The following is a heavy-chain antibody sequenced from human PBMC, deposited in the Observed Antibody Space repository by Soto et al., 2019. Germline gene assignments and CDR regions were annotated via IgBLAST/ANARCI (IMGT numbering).Heavy chain of an antibody. CDR2: INHRGST. J-gene: IGHJ6*02. CDR1: GGSFSGYY. CDR3: QRYMGGMDV. Sequence: QVQLQQWGAGLLKPSETLSLTCAVYGGSFSGYYWSWIRQPPGKGLEWIGEINHRGSTNYNPSLKXRXTXXVDTSKDPFSLKLSSVTAADTAVYYCQRYMGGMDVWGQGTTVTVSS. V-gene: IGHV4-34*01. D-gene: IGHD3-10*01.